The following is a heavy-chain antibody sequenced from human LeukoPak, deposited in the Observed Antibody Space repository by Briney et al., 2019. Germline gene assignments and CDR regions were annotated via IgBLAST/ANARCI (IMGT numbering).Heavy chain of an antibody. CDR3: ARGAPNNYYDSSPNS. D-gene: IGHD3-22*01. CDR1: GFXLSTYW. J-gene: IGHJ4*02. V-gene: IGHV3-74*01. Sequence: PGRSLRLSCAASGFXLSTYWIHWVRQAPGKGLVWVSRINSDGRRTNYADSVKGRFTISRDNAKNTLYLQMNSLRAEDTAVYYCARGAPNNYYDSSPNSWGQGTLVTVSS. CDR2: INSDGRRT.